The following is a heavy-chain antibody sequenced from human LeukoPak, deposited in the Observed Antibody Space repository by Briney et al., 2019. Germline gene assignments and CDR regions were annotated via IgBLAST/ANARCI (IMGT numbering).Heavy chain of an antibody. Sequence: SGGSLRLSCAASGFTFSSYAMSWVRQAPGKGLEWVSAISGSGGSTYNADSVRGRFTISRDNSKNTLYLQKNSLRADNTAIYYCAKSMTLQWRGFFDLWGRGTHVTVSS. D-gene: IGHD6-19*01. V-gene: IGHV3-23*01. CDR1: GFTFSSYA. CDR2: ISGSGGST. CDR3: AKSMTLQWRGFFDL. J-gene: IGHJ2*01.